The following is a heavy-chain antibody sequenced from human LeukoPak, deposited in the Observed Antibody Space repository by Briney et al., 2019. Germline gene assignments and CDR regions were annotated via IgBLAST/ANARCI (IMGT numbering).Heavy chain of an antibody. V-gene: IGHV3-74*01. Sequence: GGSLRLSCAASGFTFSSYGMHWVRQVPGKGLLWVSRINSDGSATIYADSVRGRFTISRDNAKNTLYLQMSGLRVEDTAVYHCASDSPYYGMDVWGQGTTVTVPS. CDR2: INSDGSAT. CDR1: GFTFSSYG. CDR3: ASDSPYYGMDV. J-gene: IGHJ6*02.